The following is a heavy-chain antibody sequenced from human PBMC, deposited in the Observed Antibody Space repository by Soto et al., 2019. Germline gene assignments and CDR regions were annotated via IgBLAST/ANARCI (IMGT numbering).Heavy chain of an antibody. J-gene: IGHJ5*02. CDR3: ARGGYCSGGSCYRWFDP. D-gene: IGHD2-15*01. CDR1: GGSFSSYY. Sequence: QVQLQQWGAGLLKPSETLSLTCAVYGGSFSSYYWSWIRQPPGKGLEWIGEINHSGSTNYNPSLKIRVTISVDTSKNQFSLKLSSVTAADTAVYYCARGGYCSGGSCYRWFDPWGQGTLVTVSS. CDR2: INHSGST. V-gene: IGHV4-34*01.